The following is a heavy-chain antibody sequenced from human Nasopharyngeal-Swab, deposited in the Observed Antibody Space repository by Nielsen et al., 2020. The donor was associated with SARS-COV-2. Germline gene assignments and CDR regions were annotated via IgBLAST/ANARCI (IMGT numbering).Heavy chain of an antibody. J-gene: IGHJ4*02. CDR3: AREFLSSGYCSGSSGCYFDY. Sequence: SETLSLTCTVSGGSISSGSYYWSWIRQPAGKGLEWIGRIYTSGSTNYNPSLKSRVTISVDTSKNQFSLKLSSVTAADTAVYYCAREFLSSGYCSGSSGCYFDYWGQGTLVTVSS. D-gene: IGHD2-15*01. V-gene: IGHV4-61*02. CDR2: IYTSGST. CDR1: GGSISSGSYY.